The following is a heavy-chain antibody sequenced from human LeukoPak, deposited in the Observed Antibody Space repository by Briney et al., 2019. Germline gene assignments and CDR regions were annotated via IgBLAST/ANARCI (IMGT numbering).Heavy chain of an antibody. CDR2: ISGSGGST. D-gene: IGHD3-22*01. V-gene: IGHV3-23*01. J-gene: IGHJ4*02. Sequence: GGSLRLSCAASGFTFSSYAMSWVRQAPGKGLEWVSAISGSGGSTYYADSVKGRFTISRDNSKNTLYLQMNSLRAEDAAVYYCAKGDYYDSSGYSYWGQGTLVTVSS. CDR1: GFTFSSYA. CDR3: AKGDYYDSSGYSY.